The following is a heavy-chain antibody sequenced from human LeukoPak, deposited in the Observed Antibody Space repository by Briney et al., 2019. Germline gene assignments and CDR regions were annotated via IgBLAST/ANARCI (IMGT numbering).Heavy chain of an antibody. CDR1: GGSISGYH. CDR2: IYYSGTT. CDR3: ARTNAFDI. J-gene: IGHJ3*02. Sequence: SETLSLTCIVSGGSISGYHWNWIRQPPGKGLGWIGCIYYSGTTYYNPSLKSRVTISLDTSKNQFSLKLDSVTAADTAVYYCARTNAFDIWGQGTMVTVSS. V-gene: IGHV4-59*01.